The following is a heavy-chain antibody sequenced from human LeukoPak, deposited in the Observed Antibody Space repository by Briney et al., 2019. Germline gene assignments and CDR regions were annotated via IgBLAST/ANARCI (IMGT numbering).Heavy chain of an antibody. CDR2: IKQDGGEK. V-gene: IGHV3-7*03. CDR1: GFTFNNYW. Sequence: GGSLRLSCAASGFTFNNYWMSWVRQAPGKGLEWVANIKQDGGEKYYVDSLKGRFTISRDNAKNSLYLQMNSLRAEDTVLYYCAKTYSSGYPYDAFDIWGQGTMVTVSS. D-gene: IGHD3-22*01. CDR3: AKTYSSGYPYDAFDI. J-gene: IGHJ3*02.